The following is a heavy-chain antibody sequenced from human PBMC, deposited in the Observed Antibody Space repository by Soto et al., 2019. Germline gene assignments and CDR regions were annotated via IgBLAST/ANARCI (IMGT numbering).Heavy chain of an antibody. D-gene: IGHD3-9*01. CDR1: GFTFGSYE. J-gene: IGHJ6*02. Sequence: LRLSCAASGFTFGSYEMNWVRQAPGKGLEWVSYISSSGSTIYYADSVKGRFTISRDNAKNSLYLQMNSLRAEDTAVYYCARVAIFDYYYYGMDVWGQGTTVTVSS. CDR2: ISSSGSTI. V-gene: IGHV3-48*03. CDR3: ARVAIFDYYYYGMDV.